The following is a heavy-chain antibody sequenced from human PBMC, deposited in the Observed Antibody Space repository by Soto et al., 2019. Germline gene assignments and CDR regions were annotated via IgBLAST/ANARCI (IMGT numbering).Heavy chain of an antibody. CDR2: INAGNGNT. J-gene: IGHJ3*02. V-gene: IGHV1-3*01. Sequence: QVPLVQSGAEVKKPGASVKVSCKASGYTFTSYAMHWVRQAPGQRLEWMGWINAGNGNTKYSQKFQGRVTITRDTSASTAYMELSSLRSEDTAVYYCARDGLLWFGELSEGDAFDIWGQGTMVTVSS. D-gene: IGHD3-10*01. CDR1: GYTFTSYA. CDR3: ARDGLLWFGELSEGDAFDI.